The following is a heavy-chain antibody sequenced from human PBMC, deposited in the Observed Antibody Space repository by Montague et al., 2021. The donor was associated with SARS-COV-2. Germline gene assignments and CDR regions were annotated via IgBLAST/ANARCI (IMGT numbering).Heavy chain of an antibody. D-gene: IGHD3-22*01. Sequence: SETLSLTCAVYGGSFSGYYWSWIRQPPVKGLEWIGEINHSGSTNXNPSLKSRVTISVDTSKNQFSLKLSSVTAADTAVYYCARRPHYYDSSGYYYPGPQRYYFDYWGQGTLVTASS. V-gene: IGHV4-34*01. CDR2: INHSGST. J-gene: IGHJ4*02. CDR1: GGSFSGYY. CDR3: ARRPHYYDSSGYYYPGPQRYYFDY.